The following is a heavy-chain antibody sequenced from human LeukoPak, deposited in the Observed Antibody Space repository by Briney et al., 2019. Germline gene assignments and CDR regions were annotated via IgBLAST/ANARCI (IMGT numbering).Heavy chain of an antibody. CDR1: GYSISSGYW. CDR3: VRNGYYSADY. CDR2: ISHTGST. V-gene: IGHV4-4*02. J-gene: IGHJ4*02. D-gene: IGHD4-17*01. Sequence: SETLSLTCGVSGYSISSGYWWSWVRQTTGRGLEWIGEISHTGSTNYNPSLKSRVIISQDNSKNQFSLRLNSVSAADTAVYYCVRNGYYSADYWGRGALVTVSS.